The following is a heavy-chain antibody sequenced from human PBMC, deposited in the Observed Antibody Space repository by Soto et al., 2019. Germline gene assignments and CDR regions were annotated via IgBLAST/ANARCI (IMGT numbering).Heavy chain of an antibody. CDR2: ISATGGTT. V-gene: IGHV3-23*01. CDR1: GFTFSDYA. J-gene: IGHJ4*02. CDR3: AKASSAWYGSKNYYFDS. D-gene: IGHD3-22*01. Sequence: EVHLSESGGGVVQPGGSLRLSCVVSGFTFSDYAMDWVRQAPGKGLSWVSEISATGGTTNYADSVKGRYTISRDNSNNTLYLQLTNLRAEDTAMFYCAKASSAWYGSKNYYFDSWGQGALVTVSS.